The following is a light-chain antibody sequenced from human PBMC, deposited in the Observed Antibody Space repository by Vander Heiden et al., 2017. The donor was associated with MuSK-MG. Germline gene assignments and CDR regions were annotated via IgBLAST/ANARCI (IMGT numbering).Light chain of an antibody. CDR3: QQGDSFPLT. Sequence: DIQMTQSPSSVSASVGDSVTITCRASQGVSSWLAWYQQKPGKAPTLLIYAASTLQTGVPSRFSGSASGTDFTLTISSLQPEDFATYYCQQGDSFPLTFGQGTRLDIK. V-gene: IGKV1-12*01. CDR2: AAS. J-gene: IGKJ5*01. CDR1: QGVSSW.